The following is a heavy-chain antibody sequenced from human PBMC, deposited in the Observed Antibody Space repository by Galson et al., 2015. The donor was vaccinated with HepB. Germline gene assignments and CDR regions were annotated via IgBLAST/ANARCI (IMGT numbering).Heavy chain of an antibody. CDR1: GFTFSSYA. J-gene: IGHJ4*02. Sequence: SLRLSCAASGFTFSSYAMSWVRQAPGKGLEWVSAISGSGGSTYYADSVKGRFTISRDNSKNTLYLQMNSLRAEDTAVYYCAKAGGRSGSYYFPFDYWGQGTLVTVSS. CDR3: AKAGGRSGSYYFPFDY. D-gene: IGHD3-10*01. CDR2: ISGSGGST. V-gene: IGHV3-23*01.